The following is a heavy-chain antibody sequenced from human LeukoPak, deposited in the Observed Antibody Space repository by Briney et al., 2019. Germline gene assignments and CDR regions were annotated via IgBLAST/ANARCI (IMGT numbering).Heavy chain of an antibody. CDR1: GYTLTELS. V-gene: IGHV1-24*01. D-gene: IGHD2-2*01. J-gene: IGHJ3*02. Sequence: ASLKVSCKVSGYTLTELSMHWVRQAPGKGLEWMGGFDPEDGETIYAQKFQGRVTMTEDTSTDTAYMELSSLRSEDTAVYYCATDLREYQLLLSAFDIWGQGTMVTVSS. CDR2: FDPEDGET. CDR3: ATDLREYQLLLSAFDI.